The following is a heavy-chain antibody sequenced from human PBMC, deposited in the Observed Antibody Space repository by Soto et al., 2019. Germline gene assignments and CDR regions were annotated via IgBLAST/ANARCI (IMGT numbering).Heavy chain of an antibody. D-gene: IGHD6-19*01. CDR3: ARSSHKESWFDP. CDR1: GGSLNNFY. V-gene: IGHV4-4*07. Sequence: PSETLSLTCSVSGGSLNNFYWNWIRQTAGKGLEWIGRIHASGNTNYNPSLKSRATLSVDTSKNQFSLKVRSVTAADTAVYYYARSSHKESWFDPWGQGTLVTVSS. J-gene: IGHJ5*02. CDR2: IHASGNT.